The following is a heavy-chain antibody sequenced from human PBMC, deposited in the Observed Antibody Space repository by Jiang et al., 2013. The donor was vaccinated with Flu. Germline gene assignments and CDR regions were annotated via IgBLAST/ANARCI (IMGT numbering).Heavy chain of an antibody. CDR1: GFTFSNSA. CDR3: AKEEVPNDY. CDR2: ISISGDTT. V-gene: IGHV3-23*01. Sequence: PGGSLRLSCVVSGFTFSNSAMSWVRQAPGKGLEWVSGISISGDTTYYADSVKGRFTISRDNFKNTVYLQMNNLGAEDTAVYYCAKEEVPNDYWGQGTLVTVSS. J-gene: IGHJ4*02.